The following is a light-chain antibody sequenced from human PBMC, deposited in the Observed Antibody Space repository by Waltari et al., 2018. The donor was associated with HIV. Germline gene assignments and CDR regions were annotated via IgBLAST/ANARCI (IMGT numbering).Light chain of an antibody. CDR2: RNN. J-gene: IGLJ2*01. CDR1: SSNIGSNY. CDR3: ATWTDSLSGVV. V-gene: IGLV1-47*01. Sequence: QSVLTQSPSASGTPGQRVTISCSGSSSNIGSNYVYWYQQLPGTAPKLLLYRNNRRPSGVPDRFSGSTAGTSASLAISGLRSEDEAHYYCATWTDSLSGVVFGGGTKLRVL.